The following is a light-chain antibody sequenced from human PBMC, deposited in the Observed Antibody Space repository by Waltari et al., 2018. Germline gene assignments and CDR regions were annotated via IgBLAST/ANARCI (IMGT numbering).Light chain of an antibody. CDR1: NSDVGGYNY. V-gene: IGLV2-14*01. CDR2: EVS. J-gene: IGLJ2*01. Sequence: QSALTQPASVSGSPGQSITISCTGTNSDVGGYNYVSWFQQHPGKAPRLMIYEVSNRPSGVSNRFSGSKSGNTASLTISGLQAEDEADYYCCSYTSITTLGIFGGGTKLTVL. CDR3: CSYTSITTLGI.